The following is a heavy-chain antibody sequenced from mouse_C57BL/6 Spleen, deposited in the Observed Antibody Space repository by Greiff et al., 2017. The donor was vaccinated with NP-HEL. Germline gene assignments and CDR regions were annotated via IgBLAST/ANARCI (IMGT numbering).Heavy chain of an antibody. CDR3: TTRAERY. J-gene: IGHJ2*01. CDR2: IDPENGDT. CDR1: GFNIKDDY. V-gene: IGHV14-4*01. Sequence: EVQGVESGAELVRPGASVKLSCTASGFNIKDDYMPWVKQRPEQGLEWIGWIDPENGDTEYASKFQGKATITADTSSNTAYLQLSSLTSEDTAVYYCTTRAERYWGKGTTLTVAS. D-gene: IGHD3-3*01.